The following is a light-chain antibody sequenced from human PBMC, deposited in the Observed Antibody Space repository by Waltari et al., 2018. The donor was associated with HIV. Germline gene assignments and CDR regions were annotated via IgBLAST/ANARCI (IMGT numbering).Light chain of an antibody. CDR1: QDMANS. J-gene: IGKJ4*01. V-gene: IGKV1-NL1*01. CDR3: HQYFSDPFT. Sequence: DIQMTQFPSSLSASVGDRVTITCRATQDMANSVSWYQQRPGKVPKVLVYNGFIRHRGVASRFSGSGSGTEYTLTISSLQPEDFATYYCHQYFSDPFTFGGGTKVEI. CDR2: NGF.